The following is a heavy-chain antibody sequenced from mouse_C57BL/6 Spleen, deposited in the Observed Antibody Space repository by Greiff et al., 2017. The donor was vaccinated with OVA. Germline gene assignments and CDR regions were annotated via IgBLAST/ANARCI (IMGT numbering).Heavy chain of an antibody. CDR3: ARSWYYGSSYYYAMDY. Sequence: VQLQQSGAELLKPGASVKLSCKATGYTFTGYWIEWVKQRPGHGLEWIGEILPGSGSTNYNEKFKGKATFTADTSSNTAYMQLSSLTTEDSAIYYCARSWYYGSSYYYAMDYWGQGTSVTVSS. D-gene: IGHD1-1*01. CDR2: ILPGSGST. V-gene: IGHV1-9*01. CDR1: GYTFTGYW. J-gene: IGHJ4*01.